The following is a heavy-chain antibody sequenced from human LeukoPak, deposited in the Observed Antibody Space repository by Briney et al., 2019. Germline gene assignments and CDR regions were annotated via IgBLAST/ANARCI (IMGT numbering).Heavy chain of an antibody. CDR3: ARGLSVAGIYYYYYYYMDV. Sequence: ASVKVSCKASGYTFTSYDINWVRQAPGQGLEWMGWMNPNSGNTGYAQKFQGRVTMTRNTSISTAYMELSSLRSEDTAVYYCARGLSVAGIYYYYYYYMDVWGKGTTVTVSS. V-gene: IGHV1-8*01. D-gene: IGHD6-19*01. CDR2: MNPNSGNT. CDR1: GYTFTSYD. J-gene: IGHJ6*03.